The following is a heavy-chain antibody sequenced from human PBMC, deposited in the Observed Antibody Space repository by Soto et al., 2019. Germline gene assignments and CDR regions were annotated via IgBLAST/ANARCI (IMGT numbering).Heavy chain of an antibody. CDR1: GFTFSNYW. CDR3: TRGGTTTTYWGLFSY. V-gene: IGHV3-74*03. Sequence: EVQLVESGGGLVQPGGSLRLSCAASGFTFSNYWIHWVRQVPGKGLVWVSRVNSDGTSTSYADFVKGRFTITRDNAKNTVYLQMDNLGAYDTAVYYCTRGGTTTTYWGLFSYWGQGALVAVSS. J-gene: IGHJ4*02. D-gene: IGHD7-27*01. CDR2: VNSDGTST.